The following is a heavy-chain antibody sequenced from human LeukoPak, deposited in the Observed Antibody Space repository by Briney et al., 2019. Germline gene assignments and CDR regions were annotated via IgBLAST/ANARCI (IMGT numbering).Heavy chain of an antibody. CDR2: INHDGST. D-gene: IGHD2/OR15-2a*01. J-gene: IGHJ5*02. Sequence: SETLSLTCAVYGGSFRDYYWSWIRQPPGKGLEWIGEINHDGSTNYNPSLKSRVTMSIDASKSHFFLTLTPVTAADTAVYSCAREGAYSNFVNWFDTWGQGTLVTVPS. CDR1: GGSFRDYY. V-gene: IGHV4-34*01. CDR3: AREGAYSNFVNWFDT.